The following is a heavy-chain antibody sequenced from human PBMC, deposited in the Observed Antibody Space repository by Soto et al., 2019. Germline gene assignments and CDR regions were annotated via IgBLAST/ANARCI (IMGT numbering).Heavy chain of an antibody. D-gene: IGHD3-10*01. Sequence: QVQLVESGGGVVQPGRSLRLSCAASGFTFSSYGMHWVRQAPGKGLGWVAVIWYDGSNKYYADSVKGRFTISRDNSKNTLYLQMNSLRAEDTAVYYCATLKGMHARYFDLWGRGTLVTVSS. V-gene: IGHV3-33*01. CDR3: ATLKGMHARYFDL. CDR1: GFTFSSYG. CDR2: IWYDGSNK. J-gene: IGHJ2*01.